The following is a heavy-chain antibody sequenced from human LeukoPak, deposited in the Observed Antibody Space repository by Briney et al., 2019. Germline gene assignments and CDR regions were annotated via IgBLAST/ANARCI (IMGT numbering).Heavy chain of an antibody. J-gene: IGHJ4*02. CDR1: GFTFSSYS. Sequence: GGSLRLSCAASGFTFSSYSMNWVRQAPGKGLEWVSAISGSGGSTYYADSVKGRFTISRDNSKNTLYLQMNSLRAEDTAVYYCAKDYGDYPNYFDYWGQGTLVTVSS. V-gene: IGHV3-23*01. CDR2: ISGSGGST. D-gene: IGHD4-17*01. CDR3: AKDYGDYPNYFDY.